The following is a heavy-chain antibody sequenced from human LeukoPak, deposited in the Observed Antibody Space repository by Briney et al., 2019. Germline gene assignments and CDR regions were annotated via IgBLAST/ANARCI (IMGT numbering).Heavy chain of an antibody. V-gene: IGHV4-59*08. Sequence: PSETLSLTCTVSGGSISSYYWSWIRQPPGKGLEWIGYIYYSGSTNYNPSVKSRVTISVDTSKNQFSLKLSSVTAADTAVYYCAGESYSNTWAYYNYWGQGTLVTISS. CDR2: IYYSGST. CDR3: AGESYSNTWAYYNY. J-gene: IGHJ4*02. D-gene: IGHD6-13*01. CDR1: GGSISSYY.